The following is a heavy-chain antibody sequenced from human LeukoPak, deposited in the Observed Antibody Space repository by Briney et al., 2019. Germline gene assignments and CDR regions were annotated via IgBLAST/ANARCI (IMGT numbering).Heavy chain of an antibody. D-gene: IGHD2-8*02. CDR2: RKGDGSHI. CDR3: ARLFGGVTIYDY. CDR1: GLTFGNYW. Sequence: GGSLRLFCAASGLTFGNYWMSWVRQAPGEGLQWVASRKGDGSHIYYVDSVKGRFIISRDNARNSLYLQMSSLRVEDTAIYYCARLFGGVTIYDYWGQGAQVTVS. J-gene: IGHJ4*02. V-gene: IGHV3-7*01.